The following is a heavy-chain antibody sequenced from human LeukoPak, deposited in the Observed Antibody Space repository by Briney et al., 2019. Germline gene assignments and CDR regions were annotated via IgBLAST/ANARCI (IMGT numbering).Heavy chain of an antibody. CDR1: GGSISSDNYF. Sequence: SEXLSLTCTVSGGSISSDNYFWRWIRQPAGKGLEWIGRIYTSGSTNYNPSLKSRVTISVDTSKNQFSLKLSSVTAADTAVYYCARAHSSSSGYYYYYYMDVWGKGTTVTVSS. CDR3: ARAHSSSSGYYYYYYMDV. CDR2: IYTSGST. D-gene: IGHD6-6*01. V-gene: IGHV4-61*02. J-gene: IGHJ6*03.